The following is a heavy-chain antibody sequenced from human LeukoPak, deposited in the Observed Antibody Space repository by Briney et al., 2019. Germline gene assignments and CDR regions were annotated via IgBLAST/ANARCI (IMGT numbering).Heavy chain of an antibody. CDR3: AGRQHIVAVTATRGSFDM. V-gene: IGHV4-59*01. J-gene: IGHJ3*02. CDR1: GGSISTYY. CDR2: VFNRGRT. D-gene: IGHD2-21*02. Sequence: TPSETLSLTCTVSGGSISTYYWSWIRQPPGKGLEWIGYVFNRGRTNYNPSLRSRVTMSVDTSKHQFSLTLSSLTAADTAVYYCAGRQHIVAVTATRGSFDMWGQGTMVTVSS.